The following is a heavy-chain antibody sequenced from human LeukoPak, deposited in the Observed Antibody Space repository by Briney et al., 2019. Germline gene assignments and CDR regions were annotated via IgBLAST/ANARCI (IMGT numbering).Heavy chain of an antibody. Sequence: ASVKVSCKASGYTFTGYYMHWVRQAPGQGLEWMGWINPNSGGTNYAQKFQGWVTMTRDTSISTAYMELSRLRSDDTAVYYCLRVGNGGIGSYLDAFDVWGQGTMVTVSS. D-gene: IGHD1-26*01. J-gene: IGHJ3*01. V-gene: IGHV1-2*04. CDR1: GYTFTGYY. CDR2: INPNSGGT. CDR3: LRVGNGGIGSYLDAFDV.